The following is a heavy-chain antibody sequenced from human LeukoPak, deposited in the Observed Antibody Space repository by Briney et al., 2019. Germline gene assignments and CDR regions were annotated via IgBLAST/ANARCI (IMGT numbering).Heavy chain of an antibody. Sequence: PSETLSLTCAVYGXSFSGYYWSWIRQPPGKGLEWIGEINHSGSTNYNPSLKSRVTISVDTSKNQFSLKLSSVTAADTAVYYCARCRVPAAPRRYYYYGMDVWGQGITVTVSS. CDR1: GXSFSGYY. V-gene: IGHV4-34*01. CDR3: ARCRVPAAPRRYYYYGMDV. J-gene: IGHJ6*02. D-gene: IGHD2-2*01. CDR2: INHSGST.